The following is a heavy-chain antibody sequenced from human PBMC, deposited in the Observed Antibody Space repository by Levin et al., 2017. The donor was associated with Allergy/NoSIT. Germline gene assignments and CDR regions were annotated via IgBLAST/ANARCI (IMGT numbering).Heavy chain of an antibody. CDR1: GYTFTSYG. CDR3: ARGYSGGSPRARFDY. J-gene: IGHJ4*02. D-gene: IGHD2-15*01. Sequence: AASVKVSCKASGYTFTSYGISWVRQAPGQGLEWMGWISAYNGNTNYAQKLQGRVTMTTDTSTSTAYMELRSLRSDDTAVYYCARGYSGGSPRARFDYWGQGTLVTVSS. V-gene: IGHV1-18*01. CDR2: ISAYNGNT.